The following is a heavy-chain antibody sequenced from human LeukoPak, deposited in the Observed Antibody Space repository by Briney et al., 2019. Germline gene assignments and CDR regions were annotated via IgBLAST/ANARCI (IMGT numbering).Heavy chain of an antibody. CDR2: IKQDGSEK. D-gene: IGHD3-10*01. Sequence: GGSLRLSCAASGFTFSSYWMSWVRQAPGKGLEWVANIKQDGSEKYYVDSVKGRFTISRDNAKNSLYLQMNSLRAEDTAVYYCARVVRDGSGSYYYYYFDYWGQGTLVTVSS. J-gene: IGHJ4*02. V-gene: IGHV3-7*01. CDR3: ARVVRDGSGSYYYYYFDY. CDR1: GFTFSSYW.